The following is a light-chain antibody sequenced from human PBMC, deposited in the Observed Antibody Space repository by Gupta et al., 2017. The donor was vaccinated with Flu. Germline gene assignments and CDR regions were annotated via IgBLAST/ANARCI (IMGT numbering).Light chain of an antibody. CDR2: EVY. CDR1: SSDVGHHNY. J-gene: IGLJ3*02. Sequence: SSDVGHHNYVSWYQQHPGRAPKLIIYEVYNRPSGISDRFSGSRSGNTAFLTISGLQAEDETHYACASYTNTADRVFGGGTKVTVL. CDR3: ASYTNTADRV. V-gene: IGLV2-14*01.